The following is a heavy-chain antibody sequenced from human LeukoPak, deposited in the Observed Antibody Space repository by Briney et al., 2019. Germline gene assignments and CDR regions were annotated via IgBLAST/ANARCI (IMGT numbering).Heavy chain of an antibody. CDR2: INPNSGGT. V-gene: IGHV1-2*02. Sequence: ASVKVSCKASGYTFTGYYMHWVRQAPGQGLEWMGWINPNSGGTNYAQKFQGRVTITADESTSTAYMELSSLRSEDTAVYYCASSPNIVVVPAGPRAFDYWGQGTLVTVSS. D-gene: IGHD2-2*01. J-gene: IGHJ4*02. CDR3: ASSPNIVVVPAGPRAFDY. CDR1: GYTFTGYY.